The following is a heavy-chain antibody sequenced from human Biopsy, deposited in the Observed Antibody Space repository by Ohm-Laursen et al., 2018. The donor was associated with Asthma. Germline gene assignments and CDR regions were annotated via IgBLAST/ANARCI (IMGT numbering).Heavy chain of an antibody. CDR2: ISYDGTNK. CDR1: GFTFGDYW. V-gene: IGHV3-30*03. CDR3: VRDGTGDAFDI. J-gene: IGHJ3*02. Sequence: SLRLSCTASGFTFGDYWMSWVRQVPGKGLEWVAVISYDGTNKDYADSVKGRFTMARDNSKNTLDLQMNSLREEDTAVYYCVRDGTGDAFDIWGQGTVVSVSS. D-gene: IGHD1-1*01.